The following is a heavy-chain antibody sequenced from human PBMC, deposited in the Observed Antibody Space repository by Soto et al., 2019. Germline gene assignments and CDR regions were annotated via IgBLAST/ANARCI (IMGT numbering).Heavy chain of an antibody. CDR2: ISGAGGST. CDR3: AKDRLGAGTPTFDF. D-gene: IGHD3-16*01. CDR1: GFIFSGYA. Sequence: GGSLRLSCAASGFIFSGYAMSWVRQAPGVGLRWVSTISGAGGSTYYADSVRGRFTISRDNAKNTLYLQMNSLRAEDTAMYYCAKDRLGAGTPTFDFWGQGSLVTVSS. J-gene: IGHJ4*02. V-gene: IGHV3-23*01.